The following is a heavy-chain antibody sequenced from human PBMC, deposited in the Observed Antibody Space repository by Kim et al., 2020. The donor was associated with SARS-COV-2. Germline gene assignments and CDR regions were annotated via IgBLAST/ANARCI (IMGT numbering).Heavy chain of an antibody. CDR1: GFTVSSNY. V-gene: IGHV3-66*01. CDR3: ARDPRGYYEFGFDI. J-gene: IGHJ3*02. Sequence: GGSLRLSCAASGFTVSSNYMSWVRQAPGKGLEWVSVIYSGGSTYYADSVKGRFTISRDNSKNTLYLQMNSLRAEDTAVYYCARDPRGYYEFGFDIWGQGTMVTVSS. CDR2: IYSGGST. D-gene: IGHD3-3*01.